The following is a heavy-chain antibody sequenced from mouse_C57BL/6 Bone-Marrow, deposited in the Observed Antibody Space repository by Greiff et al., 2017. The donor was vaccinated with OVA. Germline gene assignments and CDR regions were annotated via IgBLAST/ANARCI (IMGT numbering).Heavy chain of an antibody. CDR1: GFNIKAYY. CDR3: TTWVDHVYAMDY. V-gene: IGHV14-1*01. J-gene: IGHJ4*01. Sequence: EVQLQQSGAELVRPGASVKLSCTASGFNIKAYYMHWVKQRPEQGLEWIGRIDPEDGDTEYAPKFQGKATMTADTSSNTAYLQLSSLTSEDTAVYYCTTWVDHVYAMDYWGQGTSVTVSS. CDR2: IDPEDGDT.